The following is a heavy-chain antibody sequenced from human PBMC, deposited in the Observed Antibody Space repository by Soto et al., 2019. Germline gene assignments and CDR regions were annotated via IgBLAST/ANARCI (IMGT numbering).Heavy chain of an antibody. V-gene: IGHV1-2*02. J-gene: IGHJ6*02. CDR3: ARNMDYYYGRGSGNGHGV. CDR2: INPKSGDT. CDR1: GYTFTAYH. D-gene: IGHD3-10*02. Sequence: QVRLVQSGAEVKEPGDSVRVSCEASGYTFTAYHIHWVRQAPGQGLEWMGWINPKSGDTGYAQDFQGRVSMTSDMSISTVYMELSRLTSDDTATYYCARNMDYYYGRGSGNGHGVWGQGTTVTVFS.